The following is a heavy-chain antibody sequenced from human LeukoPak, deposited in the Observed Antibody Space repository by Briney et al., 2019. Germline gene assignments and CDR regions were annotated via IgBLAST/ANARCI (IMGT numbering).Heavy chain of an antibody. CDR3: ARGPNLLYCSGGSCYFGGFDY. D-gene: IGHD2-15*01. V-gene: IGHV1-3*03. CDR2: INAGNGNT. CDR1: GYTFTSYA. Sequence: GASVKVSCKASGYTFTSYAMHWVRQAPGQRLEWMGWINAGNGNTKYSQEFQGRVTITRDSSASTAYMELSSLRSEDMAVYYCARGPNLLYCSGGSCYFGGFDYWGQGTLVTVSS. J-gene: IGHJ4*02.